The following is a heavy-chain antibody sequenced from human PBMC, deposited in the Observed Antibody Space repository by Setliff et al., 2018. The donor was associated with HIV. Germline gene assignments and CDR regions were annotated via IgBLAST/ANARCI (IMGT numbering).Heavy chain of an antibody. D-gene: IGHD6-19*01. CDR1: GGTFSSYG. CDR3: ARPAVLISTDYYYYMDV. CDR2: VIPLFGTE. Sequence: SVKVSCKSSGGTFSSYGVTWVRQAPGQGLEWMGGVIPLFGTEKVAQKFQGRVTITADESTNTAYMELSSLRSDDTAIYYCARPAVLISTDYYYYMDVWGQGTSVTAS. V-gene: IGHV1-69*13. J-gene: IGHJ6*02.